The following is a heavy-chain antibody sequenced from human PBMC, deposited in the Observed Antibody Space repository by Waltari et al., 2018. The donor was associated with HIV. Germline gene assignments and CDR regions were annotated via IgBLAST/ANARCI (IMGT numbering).Heavy chain of an antibody. D-gene: IGHD2-21*02. Sequence: QVQLVQSGGEVKKPGASVKVSCTASGYTFTSYGIGWVRQAPGQGLEWMGWISSYNGNTNYAQNFQDRVTMTTDASTSTAYMELRSLKSDDTAVYYCARDPAYCGGDCYSRAFDIWGQGTMITVSS. CDR2: ISSYNGNT. CDR3: ARDPAYCGGDCYSRAFDI. V-gene: IGHV1-18*01. CDR1: GYTFTSYG. J-gene: IGHJ3*02.